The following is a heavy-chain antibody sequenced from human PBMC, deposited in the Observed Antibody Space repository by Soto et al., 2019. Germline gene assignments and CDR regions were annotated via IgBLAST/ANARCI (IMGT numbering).Heavy chain of an antibody. J-gene: IGHJ6*02. D-gene: IGHD3-9*01. V-gene: IGHV5-10-1*01. CDR1: GYSFTSYW. CDR3: ERHVLFGGGYYDILTGYHHYYYYGIDV. CDR2: IDPSDSHT. Sequence: GESLKISCKGSGYSFTSYWISLVRQMPGKGLEWMGRIDPSDSHTNYSPSFQGHVTISADKSISTAYLQWSSLKASDTAMYYCERHVLFGGGYYDILTGYHHYYYYGIDVWGPGPT.